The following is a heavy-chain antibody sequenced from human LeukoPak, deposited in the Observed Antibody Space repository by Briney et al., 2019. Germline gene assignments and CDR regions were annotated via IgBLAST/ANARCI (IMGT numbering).Heavy chain of an antibody. CDR3: AKRSGHAVGGFFDY. CDR1: GFTFSSYW. Sequence: LAGGSLRLSCAASGFTFSSYWMSWVRQAPGKGLEWVSSISGSGGSTYYADSVKGRFTISRDSSKNTLYLQMNSLRAEDTALYYCAKRSGHAVGGFFDYWGQGTLVTVSS. D-gene: IGHD6-19*01. J-gene: IGHJ4*02. CDR2: ISGSGGST. V-gene: IGHV3-23*01.